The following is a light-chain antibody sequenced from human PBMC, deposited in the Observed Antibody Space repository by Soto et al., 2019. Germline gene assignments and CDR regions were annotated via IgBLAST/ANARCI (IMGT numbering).Light chain of an antibody. Sequence: DIQMTQSPSFVSASVGDRVTITCRASHDISSWLAWYQQKPGKAPKLLIYDSSSLQSGVPSRFSGRGSGTDFTLTISSLQPEDFATYYCQQANSFPFTFGPGTKVDIK. CDR3: QQANSFPFT. J-gene: IGKJ3*01. V-gene: IGKV1-12*01. CDR2: DSS. CDR1: HDISSW.